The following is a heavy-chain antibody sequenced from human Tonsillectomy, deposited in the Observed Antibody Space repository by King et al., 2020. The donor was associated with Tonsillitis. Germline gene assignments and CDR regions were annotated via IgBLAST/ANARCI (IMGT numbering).Heavy chain of an antibody. V-gene: IGHV4-61*01. Sequence: QLQESGPGLVKPSETLSLTCTVSGGSVSSGSYYWSWIRQPPGKGLEWIGYIYYSGSTNYNPSLKSRVTISVETSKNQFSLKLSSFTAADTAVYYCARMWEWIPDYWGQGTLVTVSS. CDR2: IYYSGST. D-gene: IGHD1-26*01. J-gene: IGHJ4*02. CDR1: GGSVSSGSYY. CDR3: ARMWEWIPDY.